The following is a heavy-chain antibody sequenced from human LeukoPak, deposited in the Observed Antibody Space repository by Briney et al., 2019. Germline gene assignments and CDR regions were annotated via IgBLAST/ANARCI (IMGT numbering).Heavy chain of an antibody. J-gene: IGHJ4*02. CDR2: ISDSGGST. D-gene: IGHD3-10*01. CDR1: GIALSNYG. V-gene: IGHV3-23*01. Sequence: GGSLRLSCAVSGIALSNYGMSWVRQAPGKGLEWVAGISDSGGSTNYADSGKGRFTISRDNAKNTLYLQMNSLRAEDTAVYFCAKRGVVIRVILVGFHKQAYYFDSWGQGALVTVSS. CDR3: AKRGVVIRVILVGFHKQAYYFDS.